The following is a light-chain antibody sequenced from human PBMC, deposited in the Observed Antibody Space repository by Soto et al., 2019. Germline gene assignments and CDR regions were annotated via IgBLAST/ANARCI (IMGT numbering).Light chain of an antibody. J-gene: IGKJ4*01. Sequence: IVLTQSPGTLSLSPGERATLSCRASQSVDSKDLAWYQQKPGQAPRLLIYGASSRATGIPDRFSASGSGTDFTLTISRLESEDSAVYYCQHYGSSPGLTFGGGTKVDI. CDR2: GAS. V-gene: IGKV3-20*01. CDR3: QHYGSSPGLT. CDR1: QSVDSKD.